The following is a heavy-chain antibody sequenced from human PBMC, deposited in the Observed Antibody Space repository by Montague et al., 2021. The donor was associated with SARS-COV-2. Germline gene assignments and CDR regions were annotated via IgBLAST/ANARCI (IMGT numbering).Heavy chain of an antibody. CDR2: TLYRSKWYY. CDR1: GDSVFSISRA. D-gene: IGHD6-13*01. Sequence: CAISGDSVFSISRAWEWHTYSLSSPLELVGSTLYRSKWYYDYAVSVKSRMTISPDASKNQFSLQLSSVTTEDRAVYYCAIDPRYSLSWSFDYWGQGTLVTVSS. J-gene: IGHJ4*02. V-gene: IGHV6-1*01. CDR3: AIDPRYSLSWSFDY.